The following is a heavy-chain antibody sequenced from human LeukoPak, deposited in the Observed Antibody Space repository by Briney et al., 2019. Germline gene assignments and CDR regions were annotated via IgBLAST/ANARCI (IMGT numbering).Heavy chain of an antibody. J-gene: IGHJ4*02. D-gene: IGHD6-19*01. CDR3: AVARVSYSSGWYTGGYYFDY. CDR1: GFTFSSYA. Sequence: GGALRLSCADSGFTFSSYAMSWGREAPGKGVEWVSAISGSGGSTYYADSVKGRFTISRDNSKNTLYLQMNSLRAEDTAVYYCAVARVSYSSGWYTGGYYFDYWGQGTLVTVSS. V-gene: IGHV3-23*01. CDR2: ISGSGGST.